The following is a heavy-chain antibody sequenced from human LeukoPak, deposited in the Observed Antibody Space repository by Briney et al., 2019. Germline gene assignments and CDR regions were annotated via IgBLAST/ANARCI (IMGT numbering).Heavy chain of an antibody. Sequence: GASLRLSCAASGFTFSSYAMSWVRQAPGRGLEWVSAISGSGGSTYYADSVKGRFTISRDNSKNTLYLQMNSLRAEDTAVYYCAKMTYYYDSSGYYPNAFDIWGQGTMVTVSS. D-gene: IGHD3-22*01. J-gene: IGHJ3*02. V-gene: IGHV3-23*01. CDR3: AKMTYYYDSSGYYPNAFDI. CDR2: ISGSGGST. CDR1: GFTFSSYA.